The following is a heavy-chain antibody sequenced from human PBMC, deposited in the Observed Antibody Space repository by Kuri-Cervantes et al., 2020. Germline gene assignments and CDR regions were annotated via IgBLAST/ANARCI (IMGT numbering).Heavy chain of an antibody. J-gene: IGHJ6*02. CDR3: ARDRAYWVVNGMDV. V-gene: IGHV3-7*01. CDR1: GFTFSSYW. CDR2: IKQDGSEK. Sequence: GESLKISCAASGFTFSSYWMSWVRQAPGKGLEWVANIKQDGSEKYYVDSVKGRFTNSRDNAKNSLYLQMNSLRAEDTAVYYCARDRAYWVVNGMDVWGQGTTVTVSS. D-gene: IGHD2-8*02.